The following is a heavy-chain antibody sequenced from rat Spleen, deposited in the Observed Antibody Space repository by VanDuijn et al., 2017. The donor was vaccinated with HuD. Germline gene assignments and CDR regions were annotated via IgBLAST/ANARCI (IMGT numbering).Heavy chain of an antibody. V-gene: IGHV5-22*01. J-gene: IGHJ3*01. D-gene: IGHD5-1*01. CDR2: ISYEGSST. CDR1: GFTFSNSG. CDR3: TTDGQGARFTY. Sequence: EVQLVEFGGGLVQPGRSMKISCAASGFTFSNSGMAWVRQAPKKGLEWVASISYEGSSTYYGDSVKGRFTISRDNAKSTLYLQMDSLRSEDTATYYCTTDGQGARFTYWGQGTLVTVSS.